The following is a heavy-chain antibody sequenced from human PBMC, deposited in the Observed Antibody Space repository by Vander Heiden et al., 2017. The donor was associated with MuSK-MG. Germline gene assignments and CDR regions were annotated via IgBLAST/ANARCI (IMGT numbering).Heavy chain of an antibody. CDR2: IYYSGST. D-gene: IGHD2-15*01. J-gene: IGHJ4*02. V-gene: IGHV4-30-4*01. Sequence: QVQLQESGPGLVKPSQTLSLTCTVSGGSISSGDYYWSWIRQPPGKGLEWIGYIYYSGSTYYNPALKSRVTISVDTSKKQFSLKLSSVTAADTAVYYCARDNGIVAKIFDYWGQGTLVTVSS. CDR1: GGSISSGDYY. CDR3: ARDNGIVAKIFDY.